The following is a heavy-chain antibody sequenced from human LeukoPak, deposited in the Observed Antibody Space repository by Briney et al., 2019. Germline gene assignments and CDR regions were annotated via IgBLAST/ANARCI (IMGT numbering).Heavy chain of an antibody. Sequence: GGSLRLSCAASGFTFSSYGMHWVRQAPGKGLEWVAVISYDGSNKYYADSVKGRFTISRDNSKNTLYLQMNSLRAEDTAVYYCAKDRIGYCSGGGCYSGVPPAYYYYGMDVWGQGTTVTVSS. CDR3: AKDRIGYCSGGGCYSGVPPAYYYYGMDV. CDR2: ISYDGSNK. CDR1: GFTFSSYG. J-gene: IGHJ6*02. D-gene: IGHD2-15*01. V-gene: IGHV3-30*18.